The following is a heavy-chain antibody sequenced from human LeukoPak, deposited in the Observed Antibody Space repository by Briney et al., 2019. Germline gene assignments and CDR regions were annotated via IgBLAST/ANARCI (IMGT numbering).Heavy chain of an antibody. CDR1: GGSISSSNW. CDR3: ARDGPGRKPLDY. Sequence: KASGTQSLTCAVSGGSISSSNWWSWVRQPPGKGLEWIGEIYHSGSTNYNPSLKSRVTISVDTSKNQFSLKLSSVTAADTAVYYCARDGPGRKPLDYWGQGTLVTVSS. CDR2: IYHSGST. V-gene: IGHV4-4*02. J-gene: IGHJ4*02.